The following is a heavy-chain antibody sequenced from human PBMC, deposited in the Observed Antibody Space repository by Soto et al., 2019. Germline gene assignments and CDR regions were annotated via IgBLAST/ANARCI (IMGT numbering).Heavy chain of an antibody. CDR1: GFTFSSYG. CDR2: IS. J-gene: IGHJ5*02. Sequence: QMQLVESGRGVVQPGRSLRLSCAASGFTFSSYGMHWVRQAPGKGLEWVAVISSVKGRFTISRDNSKNTLYLQMNSLRAEDTAVYYCAKDGQGYCISNSCSNWFVPWGQGTLVTVSS. V-gene: IGHV3-30*18. CDR3: AKDGQGYCISNSCSNWFVP. D-gene: IGHD2-2*01.